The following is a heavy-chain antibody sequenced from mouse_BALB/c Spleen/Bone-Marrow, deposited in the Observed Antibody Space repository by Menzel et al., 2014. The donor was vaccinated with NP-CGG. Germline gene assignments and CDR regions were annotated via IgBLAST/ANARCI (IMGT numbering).Heavy chain of an antibody. Sequence: QVQLQQSGAELAKPGASVKMSCKASGYTFTSYWMHWVKQRPGQGLEWIGYINPSTGYTEYNQKFKDKATLNADKSSGTAYMQLSSLTSEDSAVYYCARSRTGTYFDYWGQGTTLTVSS. V-gene: IGHV1-7*01. CDR1: GYTFTSYW. J-gene: IGHJ2*01. CDR3: ARSRTGTYFDY. D-gene: IGHD4-1*01. CDR2: INPSTGYT.